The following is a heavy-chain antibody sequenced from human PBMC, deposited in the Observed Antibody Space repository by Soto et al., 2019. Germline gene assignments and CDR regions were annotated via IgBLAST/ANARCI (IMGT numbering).Heavy chain of an antibody. J-gene: IGHJ4*02. CDR3: AREINYYGSGSYFDY. CDR2: INPNSGGT. CDR1: GYTFTGYY. Sequence: ASVKVSCKASGYTFTGYYMHWVRQAPGQGLEWMGWINPNSGGTNYAQKFQGRVTMTRDASISTAYMELSRLRSDDTAVYYCAREINYYGSGSYFDYWGQGTLVTVSS. V-gene: IGHV1-2*02. D-gene: IGHD3-10*01.